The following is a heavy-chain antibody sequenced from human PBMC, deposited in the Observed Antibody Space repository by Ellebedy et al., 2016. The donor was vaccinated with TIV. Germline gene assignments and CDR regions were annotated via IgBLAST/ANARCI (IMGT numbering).Heavy chain of an antibody. Sequence: SQTLSLTCAISGDSVSSKSAAWTWLRQYPWRGLECLGRTSYRSKWYNEYAVSVESRITINSDTSKNQFSLQLSSVTPEDTAIYYCAREIRAYDSWGQGTLVTVSS. CDR3: AREIRAYDS. CDR1: GDSVSSKSAA. V-gene: IGHV6-1*01. J-gene: IGHJ4*02. CDR2: TSYRSKWYN.